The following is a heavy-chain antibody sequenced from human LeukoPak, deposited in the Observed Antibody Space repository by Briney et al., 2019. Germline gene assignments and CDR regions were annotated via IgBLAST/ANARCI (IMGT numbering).Heavy chain of an antibody. J-gene: IGHJ4*02. D-gene: IGHD5-18*01. V-gene: IGHV5-51*01. CDR1: GYSFTSYW. CDR3: ARSGGSSYGYTFIDY. Sequence: GESLKISCKGSGYSFTSYWIAWVRQMPGKGQEWMGIIYPRDSDTRYSPSFQGQVTISADKSISAAYLQWSSLKASDTAIYYCARSGGSSYGYTFIDYWGQGTLVTVSS. CDR2: IYPRDSDT.